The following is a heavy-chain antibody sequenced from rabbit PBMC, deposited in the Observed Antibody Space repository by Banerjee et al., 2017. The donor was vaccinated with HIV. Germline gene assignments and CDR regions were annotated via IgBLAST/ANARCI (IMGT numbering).Heavy chain of an antibody. D-gene: IGHD4-1*01. CDR3: ARGDMGVWGFNL. Sequence: QSLEESGGDLVKPGASLTLTCTGSGFSFSSYYYMCWVRQAPGKGLEWIGCIGAGSGTTYYATWAKGRFTISKTSSTTVALQMTSLTAADTATSFCARGDMGVWGFNLWGPGTLVTVS. J-gene: IGHJ4*01. CDR2: IGAGSGTT. CDR1: GFSFSSYYY. V-gene: IGHV1S40*01.